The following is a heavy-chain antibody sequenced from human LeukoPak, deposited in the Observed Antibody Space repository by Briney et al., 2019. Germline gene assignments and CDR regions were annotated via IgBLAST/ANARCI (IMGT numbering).Heavy chain of an antibody. CDR3: AKSWGYTRPYYNYMDV. Sequence: QAGGSLRLSCAASGFTFSSYSMNWVRQAPGKGLEWVSIIGYRGGSIYYAYSVQGRFTISRDNSKNTLSLQMNGLRPEDTAVYYCAKSWGYTRPYYNYMDVWGKGTTVTVSS. D-gene: IGHD3-16*02. CDR1: GFTFSSYS. J-gene: IGHJ6*03. CDR2: IGYRGGSI. V-gene: IGHV3-23*01.